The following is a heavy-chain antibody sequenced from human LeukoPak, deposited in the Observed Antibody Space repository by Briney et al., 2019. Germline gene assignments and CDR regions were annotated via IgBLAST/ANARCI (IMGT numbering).Heavy chain of an antibody. D-gene: IGHD6-13*01. V-gene: IGHV3-30*02. J-gene: IGHJ4*02. CDR3: AKNNGGYSSSFNRPYYFDY. CDR2: IRFDGTNK. CDR1: GFTFSSYA. Sequence: GGSLRLSCAASGFTFSSYAMSWVRQAPGKGLEWVAFIRFDGTNKYYADSVKGRFTISRDNSKNTLYLQMNSLRTEDTAVYYCAKNNGGYSSSFNRPYYFDYWGQGTLVTVSS.